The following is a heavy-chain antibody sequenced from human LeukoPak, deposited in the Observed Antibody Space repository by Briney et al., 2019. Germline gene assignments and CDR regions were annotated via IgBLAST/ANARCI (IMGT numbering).Heavy chain of an antibody. CDR3: ARDADYDFSMDV. J-gene: IGHJ6*02. Sequence: GGSLRLSCAASGFTFSSYSMNWVRQAPGKGLEWVSSISSSSSYIYYADSVKGRFTISRDNAKNSLYLQMNSLRAEDTAVYYCARDADYDFSMDVWGQGTTVTVSS. CDR2: ISSSSSYI. V-gene: IGHV3-21*01. D-gene: IGHD3-3*01. CDR1: GFTFSSYS.